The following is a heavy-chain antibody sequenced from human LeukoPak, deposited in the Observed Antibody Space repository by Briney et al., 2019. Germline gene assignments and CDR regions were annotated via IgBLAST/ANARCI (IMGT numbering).Heavy chain of an antibody. CDR1: GFTFSSYS. CDR3: ARGFGYSSSWHAH. V-gene: IGHV3-21*01. CDR2: ISSSSSYI. D-gene: IGHD6-13*01. Sequence: GGSLRLSCAASGFTFSSYSMNWVRQAPGKGLEWVSSISSSSSYIYYADSVKGRFTISRDNAKNSLYLQMNSLRAEDTAVYYCARGFGYSSSWHAHWGQGTLVTVSS. J-gene: IGHJ4*02.